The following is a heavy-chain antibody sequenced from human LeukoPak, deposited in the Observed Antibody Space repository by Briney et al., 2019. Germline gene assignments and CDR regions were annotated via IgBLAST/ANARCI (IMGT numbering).Heavy chain of an antibody. D-gene: IGHD4-11*01. CDR1: GFTFSSYE. CDR3: AKAATKVDYYYYMDV. V-gene: IGHV3-23*01. CDR2: ISGSGGST. J-gene: IGHJ6*03. Sequence: GGPLRLSCAASGFTFSSYEMNWVRQAPGKGLEWVSAISGSGGSTYYADSVKGRFTISRDNSKNTLYLQMNSLRAEDTAVYYCAKAATKVDYYYYMDVWGKGTTVTVSS.